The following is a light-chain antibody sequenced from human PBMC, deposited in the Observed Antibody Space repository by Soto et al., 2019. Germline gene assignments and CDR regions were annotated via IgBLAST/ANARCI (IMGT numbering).Light chain of an antibody. J-gene: IGKJ1*01. CDR3: QQCGSSPWT. CDR2: GAS. CDR1: QRVSSTH. V-gene: IGKV3-20*01. Sequence: EIVLTRPQGTLSFSQGERATLSSRPSQRVSSTHLAWYQQKPGQAPRLLIYGASSRATGIPDRFSGGGSGTDFTLTISRVEPEDFAVYYCQQCGSSPWTFGQGTKVEIK.